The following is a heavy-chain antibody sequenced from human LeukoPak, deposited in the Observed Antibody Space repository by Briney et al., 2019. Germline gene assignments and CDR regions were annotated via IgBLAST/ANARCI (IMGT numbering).Heavy chain of an antibody. CDR1: GGSISSGGYY. CDR3: ARDNGAAAVDYYYMDV. J-gene: IGHJ6*03. V-gene: IGHV4-30-2*01. Sequence: SQTLSLTCTVSGGSISSGGYYWSWIRQPPGKGLEWIGYIYHSGSTYYNPSLKSRVTISVDRSKNQFSLKLSSVTAADTAVYYCARDNGAAAVDYYYMDVWGKGTTVTVSS. CDR2: IYHSGST. D-gene: IGHD6-13*01.